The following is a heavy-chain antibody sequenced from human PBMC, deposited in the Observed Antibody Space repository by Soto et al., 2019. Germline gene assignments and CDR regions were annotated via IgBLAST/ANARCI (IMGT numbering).Heavy chain of an antibody. CDR1: GGPFRGYY. Sequence: SETLSLTCAVYGGPFRGYYWSWIRQPPGKGLEWIGEINHSGSTNYNPSLKSRVTISVDTSKNQFSLKLSSVTAADTAVYYCARSVDPWGQGTLVTVSS. V-gene: IGHV4-34*09. CDR3: ARSVDP. J-gene: IGHJ5*02. CDR2: INHSGST.